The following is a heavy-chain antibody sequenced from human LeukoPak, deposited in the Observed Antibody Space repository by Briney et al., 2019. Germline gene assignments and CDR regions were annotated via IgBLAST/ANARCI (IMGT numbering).Heavy chain of an antibody. CDR2: INHSGST. CDR3: ASNYYDTSGYYRFFDS. J-gene: IGHJ4*02. V-gene: IGHV4-34*01. Sequence: SETLSLTCAVYGGSFSGYYWNWIRQPPGKGLEWIGEINHSGSTNYNPSLKSRITISVDTSKNQFSLELSSLTAADTAVYYCASNYYDTSGYYRFFDSWGQGTLVTVSS. D-gene: IGHD3-22*01. CDR1: GGSFSGYY.